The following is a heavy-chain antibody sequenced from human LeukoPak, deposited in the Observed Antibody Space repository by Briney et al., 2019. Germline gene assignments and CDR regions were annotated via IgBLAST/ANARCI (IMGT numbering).Heavy chain of an antibody. CDR3: ARGMGLLSGAAAGELGY. Sequence: VASVKVSCKASGYTSTKYGISWVRQAPGQGLEWMGWISAYNGDTNYAQKLQGRVSMTTDTSTGTAYMELKSLRSDDTAMYYCARGMGLLSGAAAGELGYWGQGTLVTVSS. CDR2: ISAYNGDT. CDR1: GYTSTKYG. J-gene: IGHJ4*02. D-gene: IGHD6-13*01. V-gene: IGHV1-18*01.